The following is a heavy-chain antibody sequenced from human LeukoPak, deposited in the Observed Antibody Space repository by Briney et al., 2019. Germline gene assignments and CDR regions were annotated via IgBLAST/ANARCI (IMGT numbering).Heavy chain of an antibody. J-gene: IGHJ4*02. D-gene: IGHD3-22*01. CDR3: ARGARREITMIEGS. CDR1: GYTFTNYY. Sequence: ASVKVSCKASGYTFTNYYMHWVRQAPGQGLEWMGIINPSDGDTNYAQKFQGRVTMTRDTSTSTVYMELSSLRSEDTAVYYCARGARREITMIEGSWGQGTLVTVSS. CDR2: INPSDGDT. V-gene: IGHV1-46*01.